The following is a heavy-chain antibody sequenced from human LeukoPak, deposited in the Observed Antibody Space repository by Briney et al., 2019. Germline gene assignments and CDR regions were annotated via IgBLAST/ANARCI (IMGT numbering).Heavy chain of an antibody. J-gene: IGHJ3*02. CDR1: GYSITRGSY. V-gene: IGHV4-38-2*02. D-gene: IGHD3-22*01. CDR3: ARVHVNSGYYFGDAFDI. CDR2: IYHSGSA. Sequence: SETLSLTCTVSGYSITRGSYWGWIRQPPGKGLEWIANIYHSGSAYYNPSLKSRVTISVDTSKNQFSLKLSSVTAADTAIYYCARVHVNSGYYFGDAFDIWGQGTMVTVSS.